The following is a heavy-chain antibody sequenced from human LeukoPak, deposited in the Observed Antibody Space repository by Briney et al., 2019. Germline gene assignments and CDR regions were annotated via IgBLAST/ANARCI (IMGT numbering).Heavy chain of an antibody. CDR3: TTTHYYDSSAPY. J-gene: IGHJ4*02. Sequence: GGSLRLSYAASGFTFSGSAMHWVRQASGKGLECVGRIRSKANSYATAYAASVKGRFTISRDDSKNTAYLQMNSLKTEDTAVYYCTTTHYYDSSAPYWGQGTLVTVSS. CDR1: GFTFSGSA. D-gene: IGHD3-22*01. V-gene: IGHV3-73*01. CDR2: IRSKANSYAT.